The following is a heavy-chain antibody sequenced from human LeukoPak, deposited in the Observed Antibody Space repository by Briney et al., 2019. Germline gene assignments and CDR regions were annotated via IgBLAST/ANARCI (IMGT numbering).Heavy chain of an antibody. V-gene: IGHV3-33*01. CDR1: GFTFSSYG. CDR2: IWYDGSNK. D-gene: IGHD2-2*01. CDR3: ARDKYCSSTSCYVVRDYYYGMDV. Sequence: PGRSLRLSYAASGFTFSSYGMHWVRQAPGKGLEWVAVIWYDGSNKYYADSVKGRFTISRDNSKNTLYLQMNSLRAEDTAVYYCARDKYCSSTSCYVVRDYYYGMDVWGQGTTVTVSS. J-gene: IGHJ6*02.